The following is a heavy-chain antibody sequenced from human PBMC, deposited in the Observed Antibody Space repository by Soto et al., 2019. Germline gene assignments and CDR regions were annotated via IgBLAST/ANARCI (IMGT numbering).Heavy chain of an antibody. CDR2: IYHSGST. Sequence: QLQLQESGSGLVKPSQTLSLTCAVSGGSISSGGYSWSWIRQPPGKGLEWIGYIYHSGSTYYNPSVKSRVTISVDRSKNQFSLKLSSVTAADTAVYYCARGFFITSELSYYFDYWGQGTLVTVSS. J-gene: IGHJ4*02. CDR1: GGSISSGGYS. D-gene: IGHD3-10*01. CDR3: ARGFFITSELSYYFDY. V-gene: IGHV4-30-2*01.